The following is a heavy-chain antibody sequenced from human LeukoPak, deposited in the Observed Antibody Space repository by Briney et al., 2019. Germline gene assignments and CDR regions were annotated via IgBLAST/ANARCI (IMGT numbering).Heavy chain of an antibody. CDR3: ARDIGYGTMIVVDNWFDP. D-gene: IGHD3-22*01. CDR1: GYTFTGYY. J-gene: IGHJ5*02. CDR2: INPNSGGT. V-gene: IGHV1-2*02. Sequence: GASVKVSCKASGYTFTGYYMHWVRQAPGQGLEWMGWINPNSGGTNYAQKFQGRVTMTRDTSISTAYMELSRLRSDDTAVYYCARDIGYGTMIVVDNWFDPWGQGTLVTVSS.